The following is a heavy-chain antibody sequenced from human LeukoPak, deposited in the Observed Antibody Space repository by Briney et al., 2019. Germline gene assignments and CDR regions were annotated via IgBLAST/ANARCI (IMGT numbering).Heavy chain of an antibody. V-gene: IGHV4-34*01. CDR3: ARGTVVVRSYFDY. CDR1: GGSLSDFY. CDR2: INHSGST. Sequence: SETLSLTCAVYGGSLSDFYWSWIRQSPGKGLEWIGEINHSGSTNYNPSLKSRVTISLDMSKNQFSLKLSSVTAADTAVYYCARGTVVVRSYFDYWGQGTLVTVSS. D-gene: IGHD2-2*01. J-gene: IGHJ4*02.